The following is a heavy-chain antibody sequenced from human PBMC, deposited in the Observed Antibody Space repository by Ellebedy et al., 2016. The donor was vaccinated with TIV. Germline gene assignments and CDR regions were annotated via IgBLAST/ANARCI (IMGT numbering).Heavy chain of an antibody. V-gene: IGHV5-51*01. CDR3: ARHGDPGSYYNYFDY. CDR2: IYPGDSDT. CDR1: GYSFTSYW. D-gene: IGHD3-10*01. Sequence: GESLKISXKGSGYSFTSYWIGWVRQMPGKGLEWMGIIYPGDSDTRYSPSFQGQVTISADKSISTAYLQWSSLKASDTAMYYCARHGDPGSYYNYFDYWGQGTLVTVSS. J-gene: IGHJ4*02.